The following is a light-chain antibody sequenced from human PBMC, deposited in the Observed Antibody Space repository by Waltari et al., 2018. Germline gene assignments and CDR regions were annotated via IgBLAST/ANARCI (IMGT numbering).Light chain of an antibody. Sequence: DIQMTQSPSSVSASVGDRVTITCRASQDISSWLAWYQQKPVQAPRLLIYAVSILHSGVPSRFSGSGSGTDFTLTITSLQPEDFAIYYCQQGDGFHPITFGQGTRLE. CDR1: QDISSW. CDR3: QQGDGFHPIT. CDR2: AVS. V-gene: IGKV1-12*01. J-gene: IGKJ5*01.